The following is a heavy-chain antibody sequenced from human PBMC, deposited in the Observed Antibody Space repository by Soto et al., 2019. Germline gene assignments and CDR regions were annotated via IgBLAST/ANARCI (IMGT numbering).Heavy chain of an antibody. Sequence: EVQLVESGGGLVKPGGSLRLSCAASGFTFSSYSMNWVRQAPGKGLEWVSSISSSSSYIYYADSVKGRFTISRDNAKNPLYLQMNSLRAEDTAVYYCARDRRGDPYYYYYGMDVWGQGTTVTVSS. CDR2: ISSSSSYI. J-gene: IGHJ6*02. D-gene: IGHD2-21*02. V-gene: IGHV3-21*01. CDR3: ARDRRGDPYYYYYGMDV. CDR1: GFTFSSYS.